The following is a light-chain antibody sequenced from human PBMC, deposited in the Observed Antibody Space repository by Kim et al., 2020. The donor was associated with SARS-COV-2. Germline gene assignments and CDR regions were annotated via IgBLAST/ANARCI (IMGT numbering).Light chain of an antibody. Sequence: SYELTQPPSVSVSPGQTASITCSGDKLGDKYACWYQQKPGQSPVLVIYQDSKRPSGIPERFSGSNSGNTATLTIRGTQAMDEADYYCQAWDSSTALVFGGGTQLTVL. V-gene: IGLV3-1*01. J-gene: IGLJ2*01. CDR2: QDS. CDR1: KLGDKY. CDR3: QAWDSSTALV.